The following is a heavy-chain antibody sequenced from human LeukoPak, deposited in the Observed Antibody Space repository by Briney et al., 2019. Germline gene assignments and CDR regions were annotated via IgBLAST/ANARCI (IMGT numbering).Heavy chain of an antibody. V-gene: IGHV4-30-4*01. CDR1: GGSISIGDYY. CDR2: IYYSGST. D-gene: IGHD4-17*01. J-gene: IGHJ4*02. Sequence: SQTLSLTCTVSGGSISIGDYYWSWIRQPPGKGLEWIGYIYYSGSTYYNPSLKSRVTISVDTSKNQFSLKLSSVTAADTAVYYCARGNRSYGDYIFDYWGQGTLVTVSS. CDR3: ARGNRSYGDYIFDY.